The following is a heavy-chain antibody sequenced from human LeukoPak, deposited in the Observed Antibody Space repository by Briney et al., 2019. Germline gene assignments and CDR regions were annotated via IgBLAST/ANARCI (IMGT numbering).Heavy chain of an antibody. CDR3: VRGPFWGGYFDL. CDR2: ISSSVSNI. J-gene: IGHJ5*02. CDR1: GFTFSDYY. V-gene: IGHV3-11*01. Sequence: GGSLRLSCAASGFTFSDYYMSWIRQAPGKGLEWVSYISSSVSNIYYADSVEGRFTISRDNAKNSLYLQMNSLRAEDTAVYYCVRGPFWGGYFDLWGQGTLVTVSS. D-gene: IGHD3-3*01.